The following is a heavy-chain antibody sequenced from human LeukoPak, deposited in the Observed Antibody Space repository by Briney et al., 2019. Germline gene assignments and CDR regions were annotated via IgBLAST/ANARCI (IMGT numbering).Heavy chain of an antibody. CDR1: GFSFNDYS. J-gene: IGHJ4*02. CDR3: ARDPLGN. D-gene: IGHD2-15*01. V-gene: IGHV3-48*01. CDR2: ITSSSSSI. Sequence: GGSLRLSCVASGFSFNDYSMNWVRQAPGKGLEWISYITSSSSSIYYADSVKGRFTISRDNSKNTLYLQMNSLRAEDTAVYYCARDPLGNWGQGTLVTVSS.